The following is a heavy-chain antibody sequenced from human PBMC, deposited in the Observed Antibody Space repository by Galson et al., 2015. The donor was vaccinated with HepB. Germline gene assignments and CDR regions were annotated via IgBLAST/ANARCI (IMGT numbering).Heavy chain of an antibody. CDR1: GFTFSSYA. V-gene: IGHV3-23*01. D-gene: IGHD3-22*01. CDR2: ISGTGGST. J-gene: IGHJ3*02. Sequence: SLRLSCAASGFTFSSYAMSWVRQAPGKGLEWVSAISGTGGSTYFADSVKGRFTISRDNSKNTLYLQMNSLRAEDTAVYYCAKDRVVGGYHYGDAFDIWGQGTMVTVSS. CDR3: AKDRVVGGYHYGDAFDI.